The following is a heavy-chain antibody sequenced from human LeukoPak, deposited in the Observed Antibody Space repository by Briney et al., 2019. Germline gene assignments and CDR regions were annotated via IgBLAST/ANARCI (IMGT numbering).Heavy chain of an antibody. J-gene: IGHJ6*02. CDR3: ARVGRGVYGMDV. CDR1: GFRFSGYW. CDR2: INTDGGRT. V-gene: IGHV3-74*01. D-gene: IGHD3-10*01. Sequence: GGSLRLSCAASGFRFSGYWMHWVRQAPGKGLVWVSLINTDGGRTAYADSVKGRFTISRDNARNSLFLQMNSLRDEDTAVYYCARVGRGVYGMDVWGQGTTVTVSS.